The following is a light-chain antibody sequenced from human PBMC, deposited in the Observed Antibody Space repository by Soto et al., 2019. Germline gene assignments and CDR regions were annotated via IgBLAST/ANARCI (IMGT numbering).Light chain of an antibody. J-gene: IGKJ4*01. CDR3: QQTYSIPLT. Sequence: IKMNQSPSALSGTVGDRVTITCRASQTISSWLAWYQQKPGKAPKLLIYKASTLKSGVPSRFSGSGSGTDFTLAISALQPDDFATYFCQQTYSIPLTFGGGTKVDIK. V-gene: IGKV1-5*03. CDR2: KAS. CDR1: QTISSW.